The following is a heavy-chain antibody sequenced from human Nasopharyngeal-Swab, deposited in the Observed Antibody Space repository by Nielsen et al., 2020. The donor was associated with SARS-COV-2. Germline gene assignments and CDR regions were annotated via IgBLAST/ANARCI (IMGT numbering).Heavy chain of an antibody. D-gene: IGHD5-24*01. Sequence: GESLKISCTCFGYSFANYWIGWVRQMPGKGLEWMGSIYPGNSDTRYSPAFHGHVTISADKSINTAYLQWTSLRASDTAVYYCARRAARDGYNYEVDPWGQGTLVTVSS. CDR2: IYPGNSDT. CDR1: GYSFANYW. V-gene: IGHV5-51*01. CDR3: ARRAARDGYNYEVDP. J-gene: IGHJ5*02.